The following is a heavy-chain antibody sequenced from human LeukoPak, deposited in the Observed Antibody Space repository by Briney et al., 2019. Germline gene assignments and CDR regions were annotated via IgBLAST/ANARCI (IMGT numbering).Heavy chain of an antibody. D-gene: IGHD2-15*01. CDR2: IYTSGST. J-gene: IGHJ4*02. CDR3: ARVAKTTRVGYFDY. CDR1: GGSISSYY. V-gene: IGHV4-4*07. Sequence: PSETLSLTCTVSGGSISSYYWSWIRQPAGKGLEWIGRIYTSGSTNYNPSLKSRVTMSVDTSKNQFSLKLSSVTAADTAVYHCARVAKTTRVGYFDYWGQGTLVTVSS.